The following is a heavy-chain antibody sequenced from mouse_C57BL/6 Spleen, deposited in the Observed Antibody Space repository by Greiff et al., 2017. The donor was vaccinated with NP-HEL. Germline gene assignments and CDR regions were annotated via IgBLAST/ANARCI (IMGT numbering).Heavy chain of an antibody. CDR3: ALNDGYYWYFDV. CDR1: GYTFTDYY. V-gene: IGHV1-26*01. J-gene: IGHJ1*03. CDR2: INPNNGGT. D-gene: IGHD2-3*01. Sequence: EVQLQQSGPELVKPGASVKISCKASGYTFTDYYMNWVKQSHGKSLEWIGDINPNNGGTSYNQKFKGKATLTVDKSSSTAYMELRSLTSEDSAVYYCALNDGYYWYFDVWGTGTTVTVSS.